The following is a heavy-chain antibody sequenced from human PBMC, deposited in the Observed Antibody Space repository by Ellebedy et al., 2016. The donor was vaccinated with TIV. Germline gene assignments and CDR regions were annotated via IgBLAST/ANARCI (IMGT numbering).Heavy chain of an antibody. J-gene: IGHJ5*02. CDR2: VYYTGTT. CDR3: AREGIVATIFIDP. V-gene: IGHV4-59*01. Sequence: MPSETLSLTCNVSGGSITSYFWTWIRQTPGKGLEWIGYVYYTGTTDYNPSLSSRVTISIDTSKSQFSLRLNSVTAADTAVYYCAREGIVATIFIDPWGPGTLVTVSS. D-gene: IGHD5-12*01. CDR1: GGSITSYF.